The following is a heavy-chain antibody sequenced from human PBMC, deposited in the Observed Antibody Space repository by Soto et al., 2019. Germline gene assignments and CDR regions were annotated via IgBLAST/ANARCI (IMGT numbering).Heavy chain of an antibody. CDR2: ISYDGSNK. V-gene: IGHV3-30*18. CDR3: ANDRTMIVVVNPLDD. J-gene: IGHJ4*02. D-gene: IGHD3-22*01. Sequence: QVQLVESGGGVVQPGRSLRLSCAASGFTFSSYGMHWVRQAPGKGLEWVAVISYDGSNKYYADSVKGRFTISRDNSKNTRKLQINSRGAEDTAVYYCANDRTMIVVVNPLDDWGQGPLVTVSS. CDR1: GFTFSSYG.